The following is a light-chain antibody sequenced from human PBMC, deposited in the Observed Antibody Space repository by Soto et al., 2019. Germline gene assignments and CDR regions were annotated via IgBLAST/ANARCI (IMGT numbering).Light chain of an antibody. Sequence: DIQMTQSPSSLSVSIGDRVTITCRASQSITNYLNWYQQKPGKAPNLLVYAASSLQSGVPSRFSGNGSGTDFTRTISSLQPEDFSSYYCQQSDSYPYTFGQGTKMEIK. J-gene: IGKJ2*01. V-gene: IGKV1-39*01. CDR3: QQSDSYPYT. CDR2: AAS. CDR1: QSITNY.